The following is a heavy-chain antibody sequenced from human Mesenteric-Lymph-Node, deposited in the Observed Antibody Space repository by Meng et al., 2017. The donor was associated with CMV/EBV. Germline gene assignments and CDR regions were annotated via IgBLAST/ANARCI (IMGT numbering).Heavy chain of an antibody. CDR3: ARISKYRYGVYGMDV. D-gene: IGHD5-18*01. V-gene: IGHV3-30*02. CDR2: IRNDGSNK. J-gene: IGHJ6*02. Sequence: GESLKISCAASGFTFSSFAMHWVRQAPGKGLEWVVFIRNDGSNKYYADSVKGRFTISRDNSKNTLYLQMNSLRAEDTAVYYCARISKYRYGVYGMDVWGQGTTVTVSS. CDR1: GFTFSSFA.